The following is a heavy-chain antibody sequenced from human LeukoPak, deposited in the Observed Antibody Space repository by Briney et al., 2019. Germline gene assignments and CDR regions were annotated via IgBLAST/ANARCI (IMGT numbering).Heavy chain of an antibody. J-gene: IGHJ4*02. CDR1: AGTFSSYA. Sequence: SVKVSCKASAGTFSSYAIRWVRQVPGQGLELMGGFIPILGTANYEQKFQGRVTITADEYTSTAYMELSSLRSEDTDVHYCARGRFLKLLLYHPTFDYWGQGTLVTVSS. D-gene: IGHD3-3*01. V-gene: IGHV1-69*13. CDR3: ARGRFLKLLLYHPTFDY. CDR2: FIPILGTA.